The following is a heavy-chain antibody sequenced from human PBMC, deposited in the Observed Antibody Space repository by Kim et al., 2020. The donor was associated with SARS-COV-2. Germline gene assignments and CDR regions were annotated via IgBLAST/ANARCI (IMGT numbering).Heavy chain of an antibody. Sequence: GGSLRLSCAASGFTFGDYAMHWVRQAPGKGLEWVSGISWNSGSIGYADSVKGRFTISRDNAKNSLYLQMNSLRAEDTALYYCAPTGRSYYFDYWGQGTLVTVSS. CDR1: GFTFGDYA. CDR2: ISWNSGSI. CDR3: APTGRSYYFDY. J-gene: IGHJ4*02. V-gene: IGHV3-9*01. D-gene: IGHD4-17*01.